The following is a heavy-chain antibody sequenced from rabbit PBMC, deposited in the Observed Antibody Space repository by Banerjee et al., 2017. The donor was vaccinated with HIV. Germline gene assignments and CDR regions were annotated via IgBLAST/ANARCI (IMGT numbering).Heavy chain of an antibody. CDR1: GFSFSSSYY. D-gene: IGHD8-1*01. CDR2: INAGSGGST. J-gene: IGHJ4*01. Sequence: QSLEESGGDLVKPGASLTLTCTASGFSFSSSYYMCWVRQAPGKGLEWIACINAGSGGSTYYASWAKGRFTISKTSSTTVTLQMTSLTAADTATYFCARGGGYTGSGYGTFKLWGQGTLVTVS. V-gene: IGHV1S40*01. CDR3: ARGGGYTGSGYGTFKL.